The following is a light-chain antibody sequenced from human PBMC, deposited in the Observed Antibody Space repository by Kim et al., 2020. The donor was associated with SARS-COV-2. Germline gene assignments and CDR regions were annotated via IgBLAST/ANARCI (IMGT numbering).Light chain of an antibody. J-gene: IGKJ1*01. CDR3: QQSYATPRT. CDR1: QRISSY. CDR2: AAS. Sequence: ASVGDRVTFSCRASQRISSYLNWYQQRPGKAPKLLIYAASSLQSGVPSRFSGSGSGTEFTLTISSLQPEDFASYYCQQSYATPRTFGQGTKVEIK. V-gene: IGKV1-39*01.